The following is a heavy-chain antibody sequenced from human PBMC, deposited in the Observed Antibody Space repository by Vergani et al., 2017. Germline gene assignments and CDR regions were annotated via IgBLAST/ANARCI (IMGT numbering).Heavy chain of an antibody. J-gene: IGHJ4*02. Sequence: EVQLVESGGGLVQPGGSLSLSCAASGFTFSSYWMSWVRQAPGKGLEWVANIKQDGSEKYYVDSVKGRFTISRDNAKNSLYLQMNSLRAEDTAVYYCARAPTIFGVVSYFDYWGQGTLVTVSS. CDR2: IKQDGSEK. CDR3: ARAPTIFGVVSYFDY. V-gene: IGHV3-7*03. CDR1: GFTFSSYW. D-gene: IGHD3-3*01.